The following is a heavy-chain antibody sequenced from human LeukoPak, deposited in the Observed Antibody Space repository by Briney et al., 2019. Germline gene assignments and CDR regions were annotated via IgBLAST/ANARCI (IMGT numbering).Heavy chain of an antibody. D-gene: IGHD3-10*01. Sequence: GGSLRLSCAASGFTFRTYGMHWVRQAPGKGLEWVAVIWYDGSNRYYADSVQGRFTISRDNSENTLYLQMNSLRAEDTAVYYCARGRGNYASGSYTDYGLDVWGQGTTVTVSS. CDR3: ARGRGNYASGSYTDYGLDV. CDR1: GFTFRTYG. V-gene: IGHV3-33*01. J-gene: IGHJ6*02. CDR2: IWYDGSNR.